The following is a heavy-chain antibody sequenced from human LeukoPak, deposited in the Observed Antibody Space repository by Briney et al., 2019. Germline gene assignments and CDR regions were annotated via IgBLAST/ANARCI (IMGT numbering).Heavy chain of an antibody. CDR1: GFSLSDYY. D-gene: IGHD3-3*01. J-gene: IGHJ3*02. Sequence: GGSLRLSCAASGFSLSDYYMSWIRQAPGKGLEWISHITGSGSGTIIKYADSVKGRFTISRDDAKNSLFLQMNSLRADDTAIYYCARDHYYDFWSGQGPFDIWGQGTMVTVSS. CDR3: ARDHYYDFWSGQGPFDI. CDR2: ITGSGSGTII. V-gene: IGHV3-11*01.